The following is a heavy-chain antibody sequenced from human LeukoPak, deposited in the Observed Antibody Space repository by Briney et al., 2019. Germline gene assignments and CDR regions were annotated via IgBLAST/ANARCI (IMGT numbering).Heavy chain of an antibody. CDR3: AQAEKRESGHRFQH. D-gene: IGHD3-3*01. J-gene: IGHJ1*01. CDR2: ISGTGGST. Sequence: GGSLRLSCAASGFTFNNYAMNWVRQGPGEGLEWVSAISGTGGSTYYADSVKGRFTISRHNSKNTLYLQMNSLRADDTAVYYCAQAEKRESGHRFQHWGQGILVTVSS. CDR1: GFTFNNYA. V-gene: IGHV3-23*01.